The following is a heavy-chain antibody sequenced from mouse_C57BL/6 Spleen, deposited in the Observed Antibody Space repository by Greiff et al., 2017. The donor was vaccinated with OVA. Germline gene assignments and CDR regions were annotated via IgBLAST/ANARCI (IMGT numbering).Heavy chain of an antibody. CDR2: IYPGGGYT. Sequence: VQVVESGAELVRPGTSVKMSCKASGYTFTNYWIGWAKQRPGHGLEWIGDIYPGGGYTNYNEKFKGKATLTADKSSSTAYMQFSSLTSEDSAIYYCARRDYDAGAWFAYWGQGTLVTVSA. J-gene: IGHJ3*01. V-gene: IGHV1-63*01. CDR1: GYTFTNYW. D-gene: IGHD2-4*01. CDR3: ARRDYDAGAWFAY.